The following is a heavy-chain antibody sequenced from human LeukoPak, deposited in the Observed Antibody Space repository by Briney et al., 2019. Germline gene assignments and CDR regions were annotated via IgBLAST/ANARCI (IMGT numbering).Heavy chain of an antibody. CDR3: AREEDEYCSSTSCPDAFDI. D-gene: IGHD2-2*01. J-gene: IGHJ3*02. Sequence: SQTLSLTCTVSGGSISSGGYYWSWIRQHPGKGLEWIGYIYYSGSTYYNPSLKSRVTISVDTSKNQFSLKLSSVTAADTAVYYCAREEDEYCSSTSCPDAFDIWGQGTLVTVSS. V-gene: IGHV4-31*03. CDR1: GGSISSGGYY. CDR2: IYYSGST.